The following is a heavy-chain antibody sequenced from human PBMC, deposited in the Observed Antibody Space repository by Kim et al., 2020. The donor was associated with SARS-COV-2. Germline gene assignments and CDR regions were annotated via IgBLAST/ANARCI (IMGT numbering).Heavy chain of an antibody. Sequence: QKFQGRVTITADESTSTAYMELSSLRSEDTAVYYCARAGCGGDCYFHFDYWGQGTLVTVSS. V-gene: IGHV1-69*01. D-gene: IGHD2-21*02. CDR3: ARAGCGGDCYFHFDY. J-gene: IGHJ4*02.